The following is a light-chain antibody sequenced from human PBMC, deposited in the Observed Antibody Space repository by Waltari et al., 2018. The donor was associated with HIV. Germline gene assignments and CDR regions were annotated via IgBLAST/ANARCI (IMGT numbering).Light chain of an antibody. CDR2: GAS. V-gene: IGKV3-15*01. CDR1: QSVSSN. Sequence: EIVLTQSPVSLSLSPGERATLSCRASQSVSSNLAWYQQKPGQAPSLLLYGASTRVTVIPARFSGSGSATELTLTIYSLQPDDFTLLYCQQYNNWPRTFGQGTKVEI. CDR3: QQYNNWPRT. J-gene: IGKJ1*01.